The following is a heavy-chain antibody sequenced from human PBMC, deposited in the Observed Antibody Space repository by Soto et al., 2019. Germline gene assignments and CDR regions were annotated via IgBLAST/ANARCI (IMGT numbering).Heavy chain of an antibody. CDR1: GYTFSDFA. D-gene: IGHD2-2*01. CDR2: INAGIGNF. V-gene: IGHV1-3*01. CDR3: ARPSCSTPDCLRPYDLYGLDV. J-gene: IGHJ6*02. Sequence: ASVKFSCKTSGYTFSDFAIHWVRQTPGLRLEWMGWINAGIGNFRYYQKFQGRVSLTRDTSTSTVYMELRSLTSEDTAVYYCARPSCSTPDCLRPYDLYGLDVWGHGTTVTVSS.